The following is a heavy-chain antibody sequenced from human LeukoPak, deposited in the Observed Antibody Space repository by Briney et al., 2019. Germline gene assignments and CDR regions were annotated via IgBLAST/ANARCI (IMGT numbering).Heavy chain of an antibody. CDR1: GYTFTSYG. CDR3: ARLPLPDPDYYYYMDV. Sequence: GASVKVSCKASGYTFTSYGISWVRQAPGQGLEWMGWISAYNGNTNYAQKLQGRVTMTTDTSTSTAYMELRSLRSDDTAVYYCARLPLPDPDYYYYMDVRGKGTTVTVSS. CDR2: ISAYNGNT. D-gene: IGHD1-14*01. V-gene: IGHV1-18*01. J-gene: IGHJ6*03.